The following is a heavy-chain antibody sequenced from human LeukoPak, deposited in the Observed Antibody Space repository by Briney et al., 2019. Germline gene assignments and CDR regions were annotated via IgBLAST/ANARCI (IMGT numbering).Heavy chain of an antibody. D-gene: IGHD6-13*01. CDR3: AKDRSVIAAAGTDLDY. J-gene: IGHJ4*02. CDR1: GSTFSSYA. CDR2: ISGSGGST. V-gene: IGHV3-23*01. Sequence: SGGSLRLSCAASGSTFSSYAMTWVRQAPGKGLEWVSAISGSGGSTYYADSVKGRFTISRDNSKNTLYLQMNSLRAEDTAVYYCAKDRSVIAAAGTDLDYWGQGTLVTVSS.